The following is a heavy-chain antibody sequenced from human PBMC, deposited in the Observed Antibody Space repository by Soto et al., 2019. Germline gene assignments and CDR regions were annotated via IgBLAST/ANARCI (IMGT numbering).Heavy chain of an antibody. CDR3: ARVSRILPRRDPSGNPLSVIAVAPKGDAFDI. CDR2: INHSGST. CDR1: GGSFSGHY. D-gene: IGHD6-19*01. J-gene: IGHJ3*02. V-gene: IGHV4-34*01. Sequence: PSETLSLTCAVYGGSFSGHYWSWIRQPPGKGLEWIGEINHSGSTNYNPSLKSRVTISVDTSKNQFSLKLSSVTAADTAVYYCARVSRILPRRDPSGNPLSVIAVAPKGDAFDIWGQGTMVTVSS.